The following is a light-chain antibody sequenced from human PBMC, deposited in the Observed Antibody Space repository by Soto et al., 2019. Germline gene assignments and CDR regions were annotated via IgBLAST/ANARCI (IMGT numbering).Light chain of an antibody. V-gene: IGLV2-8*01. CDR1: SSDVGGYNY. CDR3: TSYAGSNNFFYV. CDR2: EVS. J-gene: IGLJ1*01. Sequence: VLAQRPAGSGSPGQSVTISCTKTSSDVGGYNYVSWYQQHPGKAPKLMIYEVSKRPSGVPDRFSGSKSGNTASLTVSGLQAEDEADYYCTSYAGSNNFFYVFGTGTKVTVL.